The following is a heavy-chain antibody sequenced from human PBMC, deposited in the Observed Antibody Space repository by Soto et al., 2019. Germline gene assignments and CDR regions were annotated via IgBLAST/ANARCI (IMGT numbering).Heavy chain of an antibody. J-gene: IGHJ4*02. CDR3: ARRYGSCFDY. CDR2: IYYSGST. Sequence: QVQLQESGPGLVKPSETLSLTCTVSGGSISSYYWSWIRQPPGKGLEWIGYIYYSGSTNYNPSLKSRVTLSVDTSKNQFSLKLSSVTAADTAVYYGARRYGSCFDYWGQGTLVTVSS. D-gene: IGHD5-18*01. V-gene: IGHV4-59*08. CDR1: GGSISSYY.